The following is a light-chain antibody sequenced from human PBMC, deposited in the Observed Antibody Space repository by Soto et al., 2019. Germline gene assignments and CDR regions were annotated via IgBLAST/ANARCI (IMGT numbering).Light chain of an antibody. CDR1: QSVRSNY. V-gene: IGKV3-20*01. CDR2: GAS. Sequence: EIVLTQSPGTLYLSPGERATLSCRASQSVRSNYLAWYKQKPGQAPRLLIYGASSRDTGIPDRFSGSGSGTDFTLTISRLEPEDFAVYYCQQYGSSRTFGQGTKVDIK. CDR3: QQYGSSRT. J-gene: IGKJ1*01.